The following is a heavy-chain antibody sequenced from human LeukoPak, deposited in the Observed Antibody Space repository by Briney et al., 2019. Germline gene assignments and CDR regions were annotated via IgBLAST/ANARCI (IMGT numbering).Heavy chain of an antibody. J-gene: IGHJ4*02. Sequence: PGGSLRLSCAASGFTFSSYAMHWVRQAPGKGLEWVALISYDGSGQYYTESVKGRFTISRDNSKNTLYLQVNSLRVEDTAVYYCARAHTSSCNGGPCPFFLDYWGQGTLVTVSS. D-gene: IGHD3-16*01. CDR3: ARAHTSSCNGGPCPFFLDY. CDR2: ISYDGSGQ. CDR1: GFTFSSYA. V-gene: IGHV3-30-3*01.